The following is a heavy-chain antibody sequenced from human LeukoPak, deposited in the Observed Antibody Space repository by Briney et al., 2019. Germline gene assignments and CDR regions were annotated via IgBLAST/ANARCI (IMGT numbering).Heavy chain of an antibody. D-gene: IGHD2-2*01. V-gene: IGHV4-4*09. CDR2: ILPGGST. CDR1: GGSISSFY. CDR3: ARSPPAPKEFDY. Sequence: SETLSLTCTVSGGSISSFYWSWIRQSPGKGLEWIGYILPGGSTNSNPSLKSRVTISVDTSKNQFSLKLISVTAAVTAIYYCARSPPAPKEFDYWGQGTLVTVSS. J-gene: IGHJ4*02.